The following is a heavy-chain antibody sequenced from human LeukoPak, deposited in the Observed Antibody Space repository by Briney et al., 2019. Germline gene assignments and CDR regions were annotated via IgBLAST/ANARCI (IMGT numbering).Heavy chain of an antibody. D-gene: IGHD6-13*01. CDR1: GGSISNGDHY. V-gene: IGHV4-31*03. CDR3: ARGPSSSWPYYFDY. Sequence: SQTLSLTCTVSGGSISNGDHYWSWIRQHPGKGLEWIGHIYYSGSTCYNPSLKSRVTISVDTSKNQFSLKLSSVTAADTAVYYCARGPSSSWPYYFDYWGQGTLVTVSS. J-gene: IGHJ4*02. CDR2: IYYSGST.